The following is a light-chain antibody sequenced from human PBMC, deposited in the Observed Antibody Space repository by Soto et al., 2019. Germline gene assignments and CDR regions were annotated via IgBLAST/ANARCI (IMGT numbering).Light chain of an antibody. Sequence: QSVLTQPPSASGTPGQSVSISCSGSRSNIGTNPVNWYQQLPGTASKLLFYTNTQRPSGVPDRFSASKSGTSASLAISGLQSEDEADYYCAAWDDSLNSVIFGGGTKLTVL. CDR1: RSNIGTNP. CDR3: AAWDDSLNSVI. CDR2: TNT. J-gene: IGLJ2*01. V-gene: IGLV1-44*01.